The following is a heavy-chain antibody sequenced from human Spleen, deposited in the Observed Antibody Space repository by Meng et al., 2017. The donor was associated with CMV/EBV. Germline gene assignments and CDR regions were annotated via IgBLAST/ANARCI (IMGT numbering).Heavy chain of an antibody. CDR2: INISGGST. J-gene: IGHJ6*02. CDR1: GASISSYY. Sequence: ETLSLTCTVSGASISSYYWNWIRQPPGKGLEWVSTINISGGSTYYADSVKGRFTISRDNAKNSLYLQMNSLRAEDTAVYYCARDREWLSYWDYYYGMDVWGQGTTVTVSS. D-gene: IGHD3-3*01. CDR3: ARDREWLSYWDYYYGMDV. V-gene: IGHV3-21*01.